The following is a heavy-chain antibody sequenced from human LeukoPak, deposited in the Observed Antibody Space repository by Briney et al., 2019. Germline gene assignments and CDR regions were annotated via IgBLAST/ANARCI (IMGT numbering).Heavy chain of an antibody. CDR3: ARDRRSIVGADLFDY. CDR2: INHSGST. D-gene: IGHD1-26*01. CDR1: GGSFSGYY. J-gene: IGHJ4*02. V-gene: IGHV4-34*01. Sequence: PSETLSLTCAVYGGSFSGYYWSWIRQPPGKGLEWIGEINHSGSTNYNPSLKSRVTISLDTSKNHFSLKLISVTAADTAVYYCARDRRSIVGADLFDYWGQGTLVTVSS.